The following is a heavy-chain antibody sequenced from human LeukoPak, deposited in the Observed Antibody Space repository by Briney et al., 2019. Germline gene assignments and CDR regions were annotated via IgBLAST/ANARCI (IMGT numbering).Heavy chain of an antibody. CDR1: GFTFGDFA. Sequence: GVSLRLSCTVSGFTFGDFAMSWVRRAPARGLEWVGFIRSKSYGGTTEYAASVKGRFTISRDDSKSIAYLQMNSLKTEDTGVYYCSNYYDSSGYYAVYYYYMDVWGKGTTVTVSS. J-gene: IGHJ6*03. D-gene: IGHD3-22*01. CDR2: IRSKSYGGTT. V-gene: IGHV3-49*04. CDR3: SNYYDSSGYYAVYYYYMDV.